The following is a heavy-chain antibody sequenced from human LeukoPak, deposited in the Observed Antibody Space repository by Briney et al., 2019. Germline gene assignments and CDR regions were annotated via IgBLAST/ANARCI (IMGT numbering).Heavy chain of an antibody. D-gene: IGHD3-10*01. CDR2: IYATGST. V-gene: IGHV4-4*09. J-gene: IGHJ4*02. Sequence: SETLSLTCTLSGGSISGYYWSWLRQPPGKGLEWIGHIYATGSTNYNPPLRSRLTISLDTSTSQFSPRLSSVTTADTAVYYCARHKPTGSYPLELWGQGTLVTVSS. CDR1: GGSISGYY. CDR3: ARHKPTGSYPLEL.